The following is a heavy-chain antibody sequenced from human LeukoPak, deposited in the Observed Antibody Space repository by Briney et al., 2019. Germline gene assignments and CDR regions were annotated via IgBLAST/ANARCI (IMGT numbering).Heavy chain of an antibody. Sequence: GGSLRLSCAASEINFRSSGMHWVRQAPGKGLEWVTFIQNDGSDKSYAASVKGRFTISRDNSKNTVYLHMNSLRADDTALYYCAREGGRAAAGRFDYWGQGTLVTVSS. CDR1: EINFRSSG. V-gene: IGHV3-30*02. CDR2: IQNDGSDK. D-gene: IGHD6-13*01. J-gene: IGHJ4*02. CDR3: AREGGRAAAGRFDY.